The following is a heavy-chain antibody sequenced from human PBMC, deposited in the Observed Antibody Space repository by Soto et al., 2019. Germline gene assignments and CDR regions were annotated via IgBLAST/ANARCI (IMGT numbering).Heavy chain of an antibody. CDR3: ARGGSTSVNDAIDI. CDR1: GFTFSSYG. CDR2: ISYDGSNK. Sequence: GGSLRLSCAASGFTFSSYGMHWVRQAPGKGLEWVAVISYDGSNKYYADSVKGRFTISRDNSKNTLYLQMNSLRAEDTAVYYCARGGSTSVNDAIDIWGQATRVTGSS. D-gene: IGHD2-2*01. J-gene: IGHJ3*02. V-gene: IGHV3-30*03.